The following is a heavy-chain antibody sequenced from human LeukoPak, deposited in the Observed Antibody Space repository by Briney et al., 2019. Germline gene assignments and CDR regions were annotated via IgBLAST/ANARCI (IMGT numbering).Heavy chain of an antibody. CDR2: IGGSNGIT. D-gene: IGHD5-12*01. V-gene: IGHV3-23*01. CDR3: ARTENSGWGYFDY. CDR1: RFTFNSYA. Sequence: GGSLRLSCAASRFTFNSYAMSWVRQAPRKGLEWVSVIGGSNGITFYVGSVKGRFTISRDNSKDTLYLQMNSLRAEDTAVYYCARTENSGWGYFDYWGQGTLVTVSS. J-gene: IGHJ4*02.